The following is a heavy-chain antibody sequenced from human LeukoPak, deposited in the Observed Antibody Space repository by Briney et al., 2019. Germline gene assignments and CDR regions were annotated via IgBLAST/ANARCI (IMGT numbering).Heavy chain of an antibody. Sequence: SETLSLTCTVSGGSISSYYWSWIRQPPGKGLEWIGYIYYSGSTNYNPSLKSRVTISVDTSKNQFSLKLSSVTAADTAVYYCARDGYGDYPFDYWGQGTLVTVSS. D-gene: IGHD4-17*01. CDR3: ARDGYGDYPFDY. CDR1: GGSISSYY. CDR2: IYYSGST. J-gene: IGHJ4*02. V-gene: IGHV4-59*01.